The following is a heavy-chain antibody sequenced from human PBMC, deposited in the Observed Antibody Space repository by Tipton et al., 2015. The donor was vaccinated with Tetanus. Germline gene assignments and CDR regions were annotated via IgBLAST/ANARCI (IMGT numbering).Heavy chain of an antibody. V-gene: IGHV4-59*13. J-gene: IGHJ4*02. CDR2: ISNSGST. CDR3: ASDPALMGNFDY. D-gene: IGHD2-2*01. Sequence: WNWIRQPPGKGLEWLAYISNSGSTNSNYSLKSRIFISRDTSKNQFSLRLSSVTAADSAIYYCASDPALMGNFDYWGQGTLVTVSS.